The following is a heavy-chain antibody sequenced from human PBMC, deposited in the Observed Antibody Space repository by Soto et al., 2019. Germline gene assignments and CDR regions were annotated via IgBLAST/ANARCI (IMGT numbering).Heavy chain of an antibody. J-gene: IGHJ4*02. CDR2: ISTYDGNA. D-gene: IGHD2-15*01. CDR1: GYTFTTYG. Sequence: ASVKVSCKASGYTFTTYGITWVRQAPGQGLEWMGWISTYDGNAYYAQKLQGRVTMTKDTSTTTAYMELRSPRSDDTAVYYCEKDRGRYCIGGTCALDYWGQGTLVTVSS. CDR3: EKDRGRYCIGGTCALDY. V-gene: IGHV1-18*01.